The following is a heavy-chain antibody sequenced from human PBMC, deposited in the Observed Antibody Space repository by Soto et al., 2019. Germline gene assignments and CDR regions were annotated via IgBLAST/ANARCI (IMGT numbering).Heavy chain of an antibody. D-gene: IGHD2-2*01. CDR3: ARAKYPIRVGLTLFDY. Sequence: SETLSLTCTVSGGSISSGDYYWSWIRQPPGKGLEWIGYIYYSGSTYYNPSLKSRVTISVDTSKNQFSLKLSSVTAADTAVYYCARAKYPIRVGLTLFDYWGQGTLVTVSS. V-gene: IGHV4-30-4*01. J-gene: IGHJ4*02. CDR1: GGSISSGDYY. CDR2: IYYSGST.